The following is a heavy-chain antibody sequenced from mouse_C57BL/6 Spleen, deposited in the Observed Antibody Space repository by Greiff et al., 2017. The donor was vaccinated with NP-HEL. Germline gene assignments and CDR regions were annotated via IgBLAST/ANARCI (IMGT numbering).Heavy chain of an antibody. CDR3: TTNYYGTFAY. D-gene: IGHD1-1*01. J-gene: IGHJ3*01. CDR1: GFNIKDDY. Sequence: EVQLQESGAELVRPGASVKLSWTASGFNIKDDYMHWVKQRPEQGLEWIGWIDPENGDTEYASKFQGKATITADTSSNTAYLQLSSLTSEDTAVYYCTTNYYGTFAYWGQGTLVTVSA. V-gene: IGHV14-4*01. CDR2: IDPENGDT.